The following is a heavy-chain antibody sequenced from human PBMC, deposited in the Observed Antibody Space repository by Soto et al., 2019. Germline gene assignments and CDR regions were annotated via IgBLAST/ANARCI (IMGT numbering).Heavy chain of an antibody. CDR1: GGSISSYY. V-gene: IGHV4-59*01. CDR3: AREGGNYYDSSLAFDI. CDR2: IYYSGST. Sequence: SETLSLTCTVSGGSISSYYWSWIRQPPGKGLEWIGYIYYSGSTNYNPSLKSRVTISVDTSKNQFSLKLSSVTAADTAVYYCAREGGNYYDSSLAFDIWGQGTMVTVSS. D-gene: IGHD3-22*01. J-gene: IGHJ3*02.